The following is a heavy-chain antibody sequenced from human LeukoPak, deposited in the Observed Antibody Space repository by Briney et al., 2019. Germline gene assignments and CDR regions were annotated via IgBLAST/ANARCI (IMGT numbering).Heavy chain of an antibody. Sequence: SETLSLTCTVSGGSISSYYWSWIRQPPGKGLEWIGYIYYSGSTYYNPSLRSRVTISVDTSKNQFSLKLSSVTAADTAVYYCARVRIPYSSRPYYYYMDVWGKGTTVTVSS. CDR3: ARVRIPYSSRPYYYYMDV. D-gene: IGHD6-13*01. J-gene: IGHJ6*03. CDR1: GGSISSYY. CDR2: IYYSGST. V-gene: IGHV4-59*01.